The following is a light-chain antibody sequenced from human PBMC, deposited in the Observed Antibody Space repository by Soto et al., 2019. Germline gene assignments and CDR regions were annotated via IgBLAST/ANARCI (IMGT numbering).Light chain of an antibody. CDR3: QSYDSSLSVV. CDR1: SSNIGAGCD. Sequence: VLTQPPSVSGAPGQRVTISCTGSSSNIGAGCDVHWYQQLPGTAPKLLIYANNNRPSGVPDRFSGSKSGTSASLAITGLQAEDEADYYCQSYDSSLSVVFGGGTKLTVL. V-gene: IGLV1-40*01. J-gene: IGLJ2*01. CDR2: ANN.